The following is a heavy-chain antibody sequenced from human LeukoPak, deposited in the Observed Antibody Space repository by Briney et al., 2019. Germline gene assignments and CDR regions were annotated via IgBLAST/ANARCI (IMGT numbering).Heavy chain of an antibody. V-gene: IGHV4-61*01. CDR2: IYYSGST. CDR3: ARVGANYYDSSGYYEADWFDP. CDR1: GGCVSSGSYY. D-gene: IGHD3-22*01. J-gene: IGHJ5*02. Sequence: RASETLSLTCTVSGGCVSSGSYYWSWIRQPPGKGLEWIGYIYYSGSTNYNPSLKSRVTISVDTSKNQFSLKLSSVTAADTAVYYCARVGANYYDSSGYYEADWFDPWGQGTLVTVSS.